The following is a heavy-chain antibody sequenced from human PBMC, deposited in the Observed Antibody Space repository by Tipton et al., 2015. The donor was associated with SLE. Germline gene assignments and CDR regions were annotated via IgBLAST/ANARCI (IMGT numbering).Heavy chain of an antibody. J-gene: IGHJ4*02. Sequence: SLRLSCAAPGFTFSSYAMGWVRQAPGKGLEWVSAISGSGGSTYYADSVKGRFTISRDNSKNTLYLQMNSLRAEDTAVYYCARGSVVADDYWGQGTLVTVSS. CDR3: ARGSVVADDY. D-gene: IGHD2-15*01. V-gene: IGHV3-23*01. CDR1: GFTFSSYA. CDR2: ISGSGGST.